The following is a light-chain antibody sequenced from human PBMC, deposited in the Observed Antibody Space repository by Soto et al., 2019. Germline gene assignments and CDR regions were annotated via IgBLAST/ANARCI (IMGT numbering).Light chain of an antibody. Sequence: EIVLTQSPGTLSLSPGERATLSCRASQSVSSSYLAWYQQKPGQAPRLLFYSTSSRATGIPDRFSGSGSGTDFTLTISRLEPEDFAVYYCQQYGSSLWTFGQGTKVEIK. J-gene: IGKJ1*01. CDR1: QSVSSSY. V-gene: IGKV3-20*01. CDR3: QQYGSSLWT. CDR2: STS.